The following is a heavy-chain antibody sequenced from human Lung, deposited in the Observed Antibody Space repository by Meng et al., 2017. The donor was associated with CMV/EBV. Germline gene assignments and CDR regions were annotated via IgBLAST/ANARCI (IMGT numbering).Heavy chain of an antibody. CDR1: GGSFSGYY. CDR3: ARRRIGYCSSTSCLNFDY. J-gene: IGHJ4*02. CDR2: INHSGST. D-gene: IGHD2-2*01. V-gene: IGHV4-34*01. Sequence: LXCAVYGGSFSGYYWSWIRQPPGKGLEWIGEINHSGSTNYNPSLKSRVTISVDTSKNQFSLKLSSVTAADTAVYYCARRRIGYCSSTSCLNFDYXGQGTLVTVSS.